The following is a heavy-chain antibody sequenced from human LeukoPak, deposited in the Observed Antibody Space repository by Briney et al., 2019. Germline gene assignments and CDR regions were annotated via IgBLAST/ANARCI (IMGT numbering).Heavy chain of an antibody. Sequence: ASVKVSCKASGYSITDYYIHWVRQAPGQGLEWMGRINPNTGDTNYAEKFKGRVTMTRDTSINTAYMELSRLRSGDTAVYYCARKGGDYDFWSAMDVWGKGTTVTVSS. V-gene: IGHV1-2*06. D-gene: IGHD3-3*01. CDR2: INPNTGDT. CDR3: ARKGGDYDFWSAMDV. J-gene: IGHJ6*04. CDR1: GYSITDYY.